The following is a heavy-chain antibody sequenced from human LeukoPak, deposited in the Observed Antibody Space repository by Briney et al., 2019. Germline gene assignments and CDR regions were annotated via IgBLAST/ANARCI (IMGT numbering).Heavy chain of an antibody. V-gene: IGHV4-59*12. J-gene: IGHJ4*02. Sequence: PSETLSLTCTVSGGSISSYYWSWIRQPPGKGLDGMGYIYYSGSTNYNPALKSRVPISVDPSKIQFSLKLGSVAAADTAVYYCARESTIVVVPAAQIDHWGQGTLVTVSS. CDR3: ARESTIVVVPAAQIDH. CDR2: IYYSGST. CDR1: GGSISSYY. D-gene: IGHD2-2*01.